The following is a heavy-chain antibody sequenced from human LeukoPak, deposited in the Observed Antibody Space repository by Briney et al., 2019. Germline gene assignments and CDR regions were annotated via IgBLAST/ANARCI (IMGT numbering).Heavy chain of an antibody. V-gene: IGHV3-23*01. CDR3: ARQRGGNYYYFDY. D-gene: IGHD5-24*01. Sequence: GGSLRLSCVASGFTFGNYGMSWVRQAPGKGLEFVSSISGSDGSTHYADSMKGRFTISRDISKNTLYLQMNSLRAEDTAVYYCARQRGGNYYYFDYWGQGILVTVSS. J-gene: IGHJ4*02. CDR2: ISGSDGST. CDR1: GFTFGNYG.